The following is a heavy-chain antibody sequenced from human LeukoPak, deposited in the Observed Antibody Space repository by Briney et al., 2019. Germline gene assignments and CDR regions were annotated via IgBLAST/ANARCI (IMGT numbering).Heavy chain of an antibody. CDR1: GGSISSGSYS. CDR3: ARVGEMAPTLTSYFDS. Sequence: PSQTLSLTCAVSGGSISSGSYSWVWIRQPPGKGLEGIVYFFYTGNTYYNASLNSRVTISVDTSKNQFSLKVSSVTAADTAIYYCARVGEMAPTLTSYFDSWGHGMLVTVSS. CDR2: FFYTGNT. J-gene: IGHJ4*01. D-gene: IGHD5-24*01. V-gene: IGHV4-30-4*07.